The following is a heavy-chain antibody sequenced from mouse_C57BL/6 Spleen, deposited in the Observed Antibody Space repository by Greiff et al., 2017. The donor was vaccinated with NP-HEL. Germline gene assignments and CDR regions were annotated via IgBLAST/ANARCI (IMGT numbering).Heavy chain of an antibody. V-gene: IGHV3-6*01. Sequence: EVKLQQSGPGLVKPSQSLSLTCSVTGYSITSGYYWNWIRQFPGNKLEWMGYISYDGSNNYHPSLKNRISITRDTSKNQFFLKLNSVTTEDTATYYCARGSNSYGSSYGWYFDVWGTGTTVTVSS. D-gene: IGHD1-1*01. CDR2: ISYDGSN. CDR1: GYSITSGYY. CDR3: ARGSNSYGSSYGWYFDV. J-gene: IGHJ1*03.